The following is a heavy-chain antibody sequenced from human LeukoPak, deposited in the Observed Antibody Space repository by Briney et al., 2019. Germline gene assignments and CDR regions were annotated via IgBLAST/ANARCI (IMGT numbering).Heavy chain of an antibody. V-gene: IGHV4-38-2*02. CDR1: GYSPSSGYY. J-gene: IGHJ4*02. D-gene: IGHD2-2*01. Sequence: PSETLSLTRTVSGYSPSSGYYWGWIRQPPGKGLEWIGSIYHSGSTYYNPALKRRVTISVDTSKNQFSLKLSSVTAADTAVYYCARAQGEDIVVVPAAMNWYFDYWGQGTLVTVSS. CDR2: IYHSGST. CDR3: ARAQGEDIVVVPAAMNWYFDY.